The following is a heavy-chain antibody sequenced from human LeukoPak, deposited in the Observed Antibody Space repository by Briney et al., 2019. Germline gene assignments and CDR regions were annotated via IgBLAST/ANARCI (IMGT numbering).Heavy chain of an antibody. CDR2: ISGSGGST. CDR1: GFTFGSYW. Sequence: GGSLRLSCAASGFTFGSYWMSWVRQAPGKGLEWVSAISGSGGSTYYADSVKGRFTISRDNSKNTLYLQMNSLRAEDTAVYYCAKGGTYCSSTSCYPDYWGQGTLVTVSS. CDR3: AKGGTYCSSTSCYPDY. J-gene: IGHJ4*02. D-gene: IGHD2-2*01. V-gene: IGHV3-23*01.